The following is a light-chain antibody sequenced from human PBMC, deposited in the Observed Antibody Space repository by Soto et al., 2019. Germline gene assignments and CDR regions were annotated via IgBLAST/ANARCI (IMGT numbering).Light chain of an antibody. CDR3: QQYGSSPPT. J-gene: IGKJ1*01. CDR1: QSISRY. V-gene: IGKV3-20*01. CDR2: GAS. Sequence: MVLTQSPGTLSFAPGEITTLSCRASQSISRYLAWYQQKPGQGPRLLIYGASSRATGTPDRFSGSGPGTDFTLTINRLEPEDFALYYCQQYGSSPPTFGQGTKVDIK.